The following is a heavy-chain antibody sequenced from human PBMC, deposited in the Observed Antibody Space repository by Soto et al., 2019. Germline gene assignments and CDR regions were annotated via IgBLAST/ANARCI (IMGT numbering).Heavy chain of an antibody. J-gene: IGHJ5*02. D-gene: IGHD4-17*01. CDR1: GYTFTGYY. V-gene: IGHV1-2*02. CDR2: INPNSGGT. CDR3: ARGWNQYGDYVWFDH. Sequence: ASVKVSCKASGYTFTGYYIHWVRQAPGQGLEWMGWINPNSGGTNYAQKFQGRVTMTRDTSISTAYMELSRLRSDDTAVYYCARGWNQYGDYVWFDHWGQGTLVTVYS.